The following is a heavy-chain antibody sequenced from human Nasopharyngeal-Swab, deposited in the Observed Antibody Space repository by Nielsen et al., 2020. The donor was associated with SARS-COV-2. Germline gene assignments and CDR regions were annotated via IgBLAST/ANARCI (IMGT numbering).Heavy chain of an antibody. CDR1: GFTVSYNF. CDR2: IYYGGAT. Sequence: GESLKISCAVSGFTVSYNFMNWVRQAPGQGLEWLSVIYYGGATNYADSVKGRFTISRDNAKNTLYLQINSLRADDTAVYYCARESQSKSRAYDYWGQGALVTVSS. J-gene: IGHJ4*02. CDR3: ARESQSKSRAYDY. V-gene: IGHV3-53*01.